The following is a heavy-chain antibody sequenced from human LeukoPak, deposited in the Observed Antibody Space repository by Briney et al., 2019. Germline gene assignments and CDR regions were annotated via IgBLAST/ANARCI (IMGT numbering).Heavy chain of an antibody. CDR3: AKNDHPSLNWFDP. Sequence: GGSLRLSCAASGFTFSSYEMNWVRQAPGKGLEWVSYISSGGSTIYYADSVKGRFTISRDNAKNSLYLQMNSLRAEDTAVYYCAKNDHPSLNWFDPWGQGTLVTVSS. CDR2: ISSGGSTI. J-gene: IGHJ5*02. V-gene: IGHV3-48*03. CDR1: GFTFSSYE. D-gene: IGHD1-1*01.